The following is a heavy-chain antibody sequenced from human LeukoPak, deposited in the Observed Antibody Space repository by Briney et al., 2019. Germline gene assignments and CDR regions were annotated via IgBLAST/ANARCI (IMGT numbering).Heavy chain of an antibody. V-gene: IGHV5-51*01. CDR3: ARARYCSGGSCYAEY. CDR1: GYSFTTYW. D-gene: IGHD2-15*01. CDR2: IYPGDSDT. Sequence: GESLQISSKGSGYSFTTYWIGWVRQMPGKGLEWMGIIYPGDSDTRYSPSFQGQVTISADKSTSTAYLQWSSLKASDTAMYYCARARYCSGGSCYAEYWGQGTLVTVSS. J-gene: IGHJ4*02.